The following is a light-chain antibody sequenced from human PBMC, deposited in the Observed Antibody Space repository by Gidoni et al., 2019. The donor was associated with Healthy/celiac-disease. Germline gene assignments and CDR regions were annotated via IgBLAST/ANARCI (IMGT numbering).Light chain of an antibody. CDR3: QQGYSTPH. Sequence: DIQMTQSPSSLSASVGDRVTITCRASQSISTYLNWYQQNPGKAPKLLIYAASSFQSGVPSRFSGSGSGTYFTLTISSLRPEDFATYYCQQGYSTPHFGGGTKVEIK. J-gene: IGKJ4*01. V-gene: IGKV1-39*01. CDR1: QSISTY. CDR2: AAS.